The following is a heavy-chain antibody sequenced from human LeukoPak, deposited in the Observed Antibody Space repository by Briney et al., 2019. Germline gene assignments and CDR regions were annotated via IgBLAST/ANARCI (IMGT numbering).Heavy chain of an antibody. V-gene: IGHV1-69*05. D-gene: IGHD3-22*01. J-gene: IGHJ3*02. Sequence: SVKVSCKASGGTFSSYAISWVRQAPGQGLEWIGGIIPIFGTANYAQKFQGRVTITTDESTSTAYMELSSLRSEDTAVYYCARSNYYDSSGYYYVRFAFDIWGQGTMVTVSS. CDR2: IIPIFGTA. CDR3: ARSNYYDSSGYYYVRFAFDI. CDR1: GGTFSSYA.